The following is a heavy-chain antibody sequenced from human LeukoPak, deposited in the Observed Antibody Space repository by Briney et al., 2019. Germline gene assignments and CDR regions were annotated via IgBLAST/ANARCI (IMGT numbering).Heavy chain of an antibody. CDR1: GFTFSSYW. D-gene: IGHD2-2*01. CDR2: IKQDGSEK. J-gene: IGHJ5*02. Sequence: GGSLRLSCAVSGFTFSSYWMSWVRQAPGKWLGWVANIKQDGSEKYNVDSVKGRFTISRDNAKNSLYLQMNSLRAEDTAVYYCARDTHLRYCSSTSCSNWFDPWGQGTLVTVSS. CDR3: ARDTHLRYCSSTSCSNWFDP. V-gene: IGHV3-7*01.